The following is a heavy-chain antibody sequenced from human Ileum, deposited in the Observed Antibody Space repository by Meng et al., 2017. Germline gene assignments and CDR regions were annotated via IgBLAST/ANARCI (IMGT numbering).Heavy chain of an antibody. D-gene: IGHD2-21*02. V-gene: IGHV3-48*03. Sequence: GGSLRLSCAASGFSFTSYDMNWVRQAPGRGLEWISYISADTSTRYYAESVKDRFSISRDNAKNSVFLLMNNLRDEDTAIYYCATLSRKLVTGDFWGQGTLVTGSS. CDR3: ATLSRKLVTGDF. J-gene: IGHJ4*02. CDR1: GFSFTSYD. CDR2: ISADTSTR.